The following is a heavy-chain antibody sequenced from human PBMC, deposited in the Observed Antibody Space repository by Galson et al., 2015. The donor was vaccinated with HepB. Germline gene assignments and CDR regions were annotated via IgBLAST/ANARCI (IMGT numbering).Heavy chain of an antibody. V-gene: IGHV1-46*01. CDR2: INPSGGST. J-gene: IGHJ6*02. D-gene: IGHD4-17*01. CDR3: ASSGHDYGDYVPYYGMDV. CDR1: GYTFTSYY. Sequence: SVKVSCKASGYTFTSYYMHWVRQAPGQGLEWMGIINPSGGSTSYAQKFQGRVTMTRDTSTSTVYMELSSLRSEDTAVYYCASSGHDYGDYVPYYGMDVWGQGTTVTVSS.